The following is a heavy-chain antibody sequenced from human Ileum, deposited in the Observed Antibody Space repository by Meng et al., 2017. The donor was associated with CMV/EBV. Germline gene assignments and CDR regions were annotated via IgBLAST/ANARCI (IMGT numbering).Heavy chain of an antibody. J-gene: IGHJ4*02. CDR1: GFTVSSNY. Sequence: CGFTVSSNYMSWVRQAPGKGLEWVAVIYSAGYTYYADSVKGRFTISRDNSNNTLSLQMKSLRAEDTAVYYCARDRHSTGYYSPVWDYWGQGTLVTVSS. CDR3: ARDRHSTGYYSPVWDY. D-gene: IGHD3-22*01. CDR2: IYSAGYT. V-gene: IGHV3-53*01.